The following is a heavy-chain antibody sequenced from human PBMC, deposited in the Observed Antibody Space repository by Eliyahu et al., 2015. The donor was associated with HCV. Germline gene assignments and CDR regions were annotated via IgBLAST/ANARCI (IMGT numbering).Heavy chain of an antibody. CDR1: GFXFSSFG. CDR2: IWYDGSNK. V-gene: IGHV3-33*01. D-gene: IGHD6-19*01. Sequence: QVQLVESGGGVVQPGRSLRLSCAASGFXFSSFGMHWVRQAPGKGLECVAIIWYDGSNKYYADSVKGRFTISRDNSKNTLYLQMNSLRAEDTAVYYCARGGGWYTRVAEYFQYWGQGTLVTVSS. CDR3: ARGGGWYTRVAEYFQY. J-gene: IGHJ1*01.